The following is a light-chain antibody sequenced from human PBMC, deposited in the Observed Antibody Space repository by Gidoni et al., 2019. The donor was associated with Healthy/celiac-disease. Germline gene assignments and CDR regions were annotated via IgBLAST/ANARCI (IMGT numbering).Light chain of an antibody. Sequence: SYELTQPPSVSVSLGQMARIPCSGEALPKKYAYWYQQKPGQFPVLVIYKDSERPSGIPERFSGSSSGTIVTLTISGVQAEDEADYYCLSADSSGTYGYVFGTGTKVTVL. CDR3: LSADSSGTYGYV. CDR2: KDS. CDR1: ALPKKY. J-gene: IGLJ1*01. V-gene: IGLV3-16*01.